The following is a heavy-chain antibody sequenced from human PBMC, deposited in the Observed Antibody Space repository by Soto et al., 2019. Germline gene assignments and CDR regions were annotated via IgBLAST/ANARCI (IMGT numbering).Heavy chain of an antibody. CDR3: AVNIAAAPNYYYGMDV. Sequence: GGTLKISCRGSVYSFTSYCISWVRQMPGKGLEWMGRIDPSDSYTNYSTSFQGHVTISADKSISTAYLQWSSLKASDTAMYYCAVNIAAAPNYYYGMDVWGQGTTVTVSS. CDR2: IDPSDSYT. CDR1: VYSFTSYC. V-gene: IGHV5-10-1*01. D-gene: IGHD6-13*01. J-gene: IGHJ6*02.